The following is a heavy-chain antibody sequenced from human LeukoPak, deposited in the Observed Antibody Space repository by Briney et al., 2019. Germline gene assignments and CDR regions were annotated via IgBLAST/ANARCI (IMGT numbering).Heavy chain of an antibody. D-gene: IGHD3-10*01. Sequence: PSETLSLTCTVSGGSISSSSYYWGWIRQPAGKGLEWIGRIYTSGSTNYNPSLKSRVTISVDTSKNQFSLKLSSVTAADTAVYYCARGWFGESEFDYWGQGTLVTVSS. CDR2: IYTSGST. J-gene: IGHJ4*02. CDR1: GGSISSSSYY. CDR3: ARGWFGESEFDY. V-gene: IGHV4-61*02.